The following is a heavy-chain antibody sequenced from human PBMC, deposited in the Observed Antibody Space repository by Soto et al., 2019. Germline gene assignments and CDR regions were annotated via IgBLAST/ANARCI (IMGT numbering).Heavy chain of an antibody. CDR1: GASISTGGLY. CDR3: GSQRAAYYFDI. D-gene: IGHD6-25*01. J-gene: IGHJ4*02. CDR2: TYYGGIT. Sequence: QVQLQESGPGVVKPSPTLSLTCNVSGASISTGGLYWNRIRNQAGKGLEWRRYTYYGGITYHNSYRRRRVARSVDISKHEFSMRWSCVTVADTAVYSCGSQRAAYYFDIWGQEPLFTVSS. V-gene: IGHV4-31*03.